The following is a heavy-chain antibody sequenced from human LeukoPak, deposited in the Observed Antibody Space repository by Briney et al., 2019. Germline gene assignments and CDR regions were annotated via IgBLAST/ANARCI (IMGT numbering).Heavy chain of an antibody. Sequence: PGGSLRLSCAASGFTFDDYAMHWVRQAPGKGLEWVSGISWNSGSIGYADSVKGRFTISRDNDKNTVFLEMNSLRAEDTAVYYCARDGASIDDQYYGLDVWGQGTTVTVSS. J-gene: IGHJ6*02. CDR2: ISWNSGSI. V-gene: IGHV3-9*01. CDR3: ARDGASIDDQYYGLDV. D-gene: IGHD1-1*01. CDR1: GFTFDDYA.